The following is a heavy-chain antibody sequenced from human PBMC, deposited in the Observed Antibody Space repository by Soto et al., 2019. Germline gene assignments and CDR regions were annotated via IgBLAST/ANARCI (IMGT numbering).Heavy chain of an antibody. CDR2: IKSKTDGGTT. CDR3: TTAGSILPRGASDYYMDV. J-gene: IGHJ6*03. V-gene: IGHV3-15*01. D-gene: IGHD3-10*01. Sequence: EVQLVESGGGLVKPGGSLRLSCAASGFTFSNAWMSWVRQAPGKGLEWVGRIKSKTDGGTTDYAAPVKGRFTISRDDSKNTLYLQMSSLKTEDTALYYCTTAGSILPRGASDYYMDVWGKGTTVTVSS. CDR1: GFTFSNAW.